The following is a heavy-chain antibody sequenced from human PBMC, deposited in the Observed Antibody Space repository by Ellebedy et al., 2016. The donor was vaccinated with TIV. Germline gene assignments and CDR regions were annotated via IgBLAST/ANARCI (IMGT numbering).Heavy chain of an antibody. CDR3: ASGVTPYYFDY. CDR1: GGSISSYY. V-gene: IGHV4-59*05. D-gene: IGHD2-15*01. CDR2: IYYSGST. Sequence: MPGGSLRLSCTVPGGSISSYYWSWIRQPPGKGLEWIGSIYYSGSTYYNPSLKSRVTISVDPSKNQFSLKLSSVTAADTAVYYCASGVTPYYFDYWGQGTLVTVSS. J-gene: IGHJ4*02.